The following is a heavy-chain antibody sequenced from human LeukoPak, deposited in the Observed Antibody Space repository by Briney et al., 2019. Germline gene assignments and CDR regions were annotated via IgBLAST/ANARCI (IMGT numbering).Heavy chain of an antibody. J-gene: IGHJ6*02. D-gene: IGHD6-19*01. Sequence: PGGSLRLSCAASGFTFSSYGMHWVRQAPGKGLEWVAVISYDGSNKYYADSVKGRFTISRDNSKNTLYLQMNSLRAEDTAVYYCAKEIRYSSGWTGYYYGMDVWGQGTTVTVSS. V-gene: IGHV3-30*18. CDR2: ISYDGSNK. CDR1: GFTFSSYG. CDR3: AKEIRYSSGWTGYYYGMDV.